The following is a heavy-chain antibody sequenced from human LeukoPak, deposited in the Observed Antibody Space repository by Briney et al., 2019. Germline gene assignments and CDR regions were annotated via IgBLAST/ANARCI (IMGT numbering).Heavy chain of an antibody. CDR2: IKQDGSEK. V-gene: IGHV3-7*03. J-gene: IGHJ6*02. Sequence: GGSLRLSCAASGFTFSSYWMSWVRQAPGKGLEWVANIKQDGSEKYYVDSVKGRFTVSRDNAKRSPYLQIESLRDDDTAVYHCALSSIHKDYYFGMDVWGQGTTVTVSS. CDR1: GFTFSSYW. CDR3: ALSSIHKDYYFGMDV. D-gene: IGHD2-2*01.